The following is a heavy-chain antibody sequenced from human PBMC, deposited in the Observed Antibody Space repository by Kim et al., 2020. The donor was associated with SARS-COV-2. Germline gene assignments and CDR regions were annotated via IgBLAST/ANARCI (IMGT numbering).Heavy chain of an antibody. V-gene: IGHV4-59*13. Sequence: SETLSLTCTVSGGSISSYYWSWIRQPPGKGLEWIGYIYYSGSTNYNPSLKSRVTISIDTSKNQFSLKLSSVTAADTALYYCARSDYYGSGPGYFDLWGRGTLVTVSS. J-gene: IGHJ2*01. CDR2: IYYSGST. CDR1: GGSISSYY. D-gene: IGHD3-10*01. CDR3: ARSDYYGSGPGYFDL.